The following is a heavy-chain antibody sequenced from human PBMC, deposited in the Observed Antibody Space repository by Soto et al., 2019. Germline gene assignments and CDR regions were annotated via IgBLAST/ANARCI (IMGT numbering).Heavy chain of an antibody. CDR3: ARRQVDTAMAITLEPYYFDY. CDR1: GGSISSSSYY. V-gene: IGHV4-39*01. Sequence: NPSETLSLTCTVSGGSISSSSYYWGWIRQPPGKGLEWIGSIYYSGSTYYNPSLKSRVTISVDTSKNQFSLKLSSVTAADTAVYYCARRQVDTAMAITLEPYYFDYWGQGTLVTVSS. D-gene: IGHD5-18*01. J-gene: IGHJ4*02. CDR2: IYYSGST.